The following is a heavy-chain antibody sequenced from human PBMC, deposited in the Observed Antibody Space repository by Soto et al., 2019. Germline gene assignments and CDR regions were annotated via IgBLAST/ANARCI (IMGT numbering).Heavy chain of an antibody. J-gene: IGHJ4*02. V-gene: IGHV4-59*01. CDR2: IYYSGST. Sequence: QVQLQESGPGLVKPSETLSLTCTVSGGSISSYYWSWIRQPPGKGLEWIGYIYYSGSTNYNPSLKSRVTISVVTSKNQFSLKLSSVTAADTAVYYCARYSSGWYDLVSYFDYWGQGTLVTVSS. D-gene: IGHD6-19*01. CDR1: GGSISSYY. CDR3: ARYSSGWYDLVSYFDY.